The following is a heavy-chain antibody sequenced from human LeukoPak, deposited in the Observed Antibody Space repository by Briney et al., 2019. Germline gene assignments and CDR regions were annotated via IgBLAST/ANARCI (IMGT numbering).Heavy chain of an antibody. D-gene: IGHD3-22*01. CDR3: ARHEIVVVTIYYFDY. CDR2: IYYSGST. CDR1: GGSISSSSYY. Sequence: SETLSLTCTVSGGSISSSSYYWGWIRQPRRKGLEWIGSIYYSGSTYYNPSLKSRVTISVDTSKNQFSPKLSSVTAADTAVYYCARHEIVVVTIYYFDYWGQGTLVTVSS. J-gene: IGHJ4*02. V-gene: IGHV4-39*01.